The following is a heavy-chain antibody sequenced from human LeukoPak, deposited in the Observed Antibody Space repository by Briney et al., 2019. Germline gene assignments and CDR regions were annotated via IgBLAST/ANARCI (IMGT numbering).Heavy chain of an antibody. CDR2: ISSSGSTI. J-gene: IGHJ4*02. V-gene: IGHV3-11*04. CDR1: GFTFSDYY. Sequence: GGSLRLSCAASGFTFSDYYMSWIRQAPGKGLEWVSYISSSGSTIYCADSVKGRFTISRDNAKNSLYLQMNSLRAEDTAVYYCASSLGSMIVVPNYFDYWGQGTLVTVSS. D-gene: IGHD3-22*01. CDR3: ASSLGSMIVVPNYFDY.